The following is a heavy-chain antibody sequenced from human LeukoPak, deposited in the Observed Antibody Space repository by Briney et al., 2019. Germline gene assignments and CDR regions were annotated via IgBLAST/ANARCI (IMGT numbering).Heavy chain of an antibody. CDR3: ARSLPYGTTWYGRSDF. V-gene: IGHV3-7*03. Sequence: GGSLRLSCAASGFPFNAYWMTWVRRAPGKGLEWVANIRQDGDTKYYVDSVKGRFTISRDNAMNSLYLQMNSLRAEDTAIYYCARSLPYGTTWYGRSDFWGQGTLVTVSS. CDR1: GFPFNAYW. D-gene: IGHD6-13*01. J-gene: IGHJ4*02. CDR2: IRQDGDTK.